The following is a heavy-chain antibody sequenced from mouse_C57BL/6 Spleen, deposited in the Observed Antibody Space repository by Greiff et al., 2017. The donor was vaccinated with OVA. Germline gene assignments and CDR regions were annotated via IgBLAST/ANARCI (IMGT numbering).Heavy chain of an antibody. J-gene: IGHJ2*01. CDR1: GYTFTSYW. Sequence: QVQLQQPGAELVKPGASVKLSCKASGYTFTSYWMQWVKQRPGQGLEWIGEIDPSDSYTNYNQKFKGKATLTVDTSSSTAYMQLSSLTSDDSAVYYCARDYGSSSFDYWGQGTTLTVSS. D-gene: IGHD1-1*01. CDR3: ARDYGSSSFDY. V-gene: IGHV1-50*01. CDR2: IDPSDSYT.